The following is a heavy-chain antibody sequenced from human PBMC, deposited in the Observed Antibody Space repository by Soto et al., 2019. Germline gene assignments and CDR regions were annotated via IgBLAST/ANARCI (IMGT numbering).Heavy chain of an antibody. CDR2: IWYDGSNK. CDR1: GFTFSSYG. CDR3: ARDSAHRNRRMTIFDYYYYYMDV. J-gene: IGHJ6*03. V-gene: IGHV3-33*01. Sequence: GGSLRLSCAASGFTFSSYGMHWVRQAPGKGLEWVAVIWYDGSNKYYADSVKGRFTISRDNSKNTLYLQMNSLRAEDTAVYYCARDSAHRNRRMTIFDYYYYYMDVWGKGTTVTVSS. D-gene: IGHD3-3*01.